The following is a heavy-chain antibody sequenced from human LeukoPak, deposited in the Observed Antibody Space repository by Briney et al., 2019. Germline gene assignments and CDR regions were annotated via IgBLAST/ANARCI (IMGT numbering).Heavy chain of an antibody. CDR3: ARASGPGTRDY. D-gene: IGHD1-26*01. J-gene: IGHJ4*02. V-gene: IGHV3-7*05. Sequence: GGSLRLSCAASGFIFSSNWMSWVRQAPGKGLEWVASIKEDGTDKNYVDSVKGRFTISRDNAKNSLYLQMNSLRAEDSAVYYCARASGPGTRDYWGQGTLVTVSS. CDR1: GFIFSSNW. CDR2: IKEDGTDK.